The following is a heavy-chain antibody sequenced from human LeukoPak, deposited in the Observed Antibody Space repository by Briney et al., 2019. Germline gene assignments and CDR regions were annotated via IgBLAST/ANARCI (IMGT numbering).Heavy chain of an antibody. CDR2: IDKHGSGK. V-gene: IGHV3-7*01. J-gene: IGHJ4*02. D-gene: IGHD1-26*01. CDR1: GFTFGTSW. CDR3: ARDAGWGYYDL. Sequence: GSLRLSCVASGFTFGTSWVTWVRQAPGKGLEWVANIDKHGSGKYYVDSVKGRFAISRDYASNSVFLQMDSLRAEDTSVYYCARDAGWGYYDLWGQGTPVTVSS.